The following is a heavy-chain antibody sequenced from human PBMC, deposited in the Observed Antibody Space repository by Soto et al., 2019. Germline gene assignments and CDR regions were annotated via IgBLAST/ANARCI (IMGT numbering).Heavy chain of an antibody. CDR1: GYTFTSYD. D-gene: IGHD4-17*01. J-gene: IGHJ4*02. Sequence: QVQLVQSGAEVKKPGASVKVSCKASGYTFTSYDINWVRQATGQGLEWMGWMNPNSGNTGYAQKFQGRVTMTRNTSISTAYMELSRLRSEDTAVYCCARFHDYGDYLHYWGQGTLVTVSS. CDR2: MNPNSGNT. CDR3: ARFHDYGDYLHY. V-gene: IGHV1-8*01.